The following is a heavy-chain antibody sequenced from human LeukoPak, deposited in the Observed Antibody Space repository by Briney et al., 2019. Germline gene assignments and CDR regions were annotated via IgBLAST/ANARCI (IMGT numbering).Heavy chain of an antibody. CDR1: GFTFSSYG. V-gene: IGHV3-30*02. Sequence: GGSLRLSCAASGFTFSSYGMHWVRQAPGKGLEWVAFIRYDGSNKYYADSVKGRFTISRDNSKNTLYLQMNSLRSEDTAVYYCARTDIVATTKAWYYYYMDVWGKGTTVTVSS. CDR3: ARTDIVATTKAWYYYYMDV. CDR2: IRYDGSNK. J-gene: IGHJ6*03. D-gene: IGHD5-12*01.